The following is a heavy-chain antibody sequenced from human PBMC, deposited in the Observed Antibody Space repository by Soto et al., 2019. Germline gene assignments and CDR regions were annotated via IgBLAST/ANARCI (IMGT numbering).Heavy chain of an antibody. CDR1: GYTFTGYY. CDR3: ARNQEGYDGTYFDY. CDR2: INPNSGGT. D-gene: IGHD5-12*01. V-gene: IGHV1-2*04. Sequence: ASVKVSCKASGYTFTGYYMHWVRQAPGQGLEWMGWINPNSGGTNYAQKFQGWVTMTRDTSISTAYMELSRLRSDDTAVYYCARNQEGYDGTYFDYWGQGTLVTVSS. J-gene: IGHJ4*02.